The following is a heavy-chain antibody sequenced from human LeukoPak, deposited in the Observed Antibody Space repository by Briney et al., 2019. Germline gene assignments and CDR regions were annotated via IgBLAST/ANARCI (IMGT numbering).Heavy chain of an antibody. CDR1: GFTFSSYAM. J-gene: IGHJ6*03. V-gene: IGHV4-4*02. CDR2: IYHSGGT. CDR3: ATNGYYCMDV. D-gene: IGHD2-8*01. Sequence: GSLRLSCAASGFTFSSYAMSWVRQAPGKGLEWIGEIYHSGGTNYNPSLKSRITISVDKSQNQFSLKVNSLTAADTAVYYCATNGYYCMDVWGKGTTVTVSS.